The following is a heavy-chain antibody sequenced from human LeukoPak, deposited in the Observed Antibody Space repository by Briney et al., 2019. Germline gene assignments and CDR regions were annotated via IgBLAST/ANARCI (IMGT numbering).Heavy chain of an antibody. CDR2: IYYSGST. Sequence: SETLSLTCTVSGGSISSYYWSRIRQPPGKGLEWIGYIYYSGSTNYNPSLKSRVTISVDTSKNQFSLKLSSVTAADTAVYYCARQKSSGYYGGAFDIWGQGTMVTVSS. D-gene: IGHD3-22*01. CDR1: GGSISSYY. J-gene: IGHJ3*02. V-gene: IGHV4-59*08. CDR3: ARQKSSGYYGGAFDI.